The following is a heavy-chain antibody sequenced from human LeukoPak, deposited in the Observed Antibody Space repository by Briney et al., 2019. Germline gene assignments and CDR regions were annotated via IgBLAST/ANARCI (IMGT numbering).Heavy chain of an antibody. J-gene: IGHJ4*02. CDR1: GITLSNYG. D-gene: IGHD3-22*01. Sequence: GGSLRLSCAVSGITLSNYGMSWVRQPPGKGLEWVAGISDSGGGTKYADSVKGRFTISRDNPKNTLYLQMNSLRAEDTAVYFCAKRGVVIRVILVGFHKEAYYFDSWGQGALVTVSS. CDR2: ISDSGGGT. CDR3: AKRGVVIRVILVGFHKEAYYFDS. V-gene: IGHV3-23*01.